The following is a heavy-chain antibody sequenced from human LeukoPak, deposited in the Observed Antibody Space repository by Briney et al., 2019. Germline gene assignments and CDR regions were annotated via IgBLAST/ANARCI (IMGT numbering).Heavy chain of an antibody. J-gene: IGHJ5*02. V-gene: IGHV3-21*01. Sequence: GGSLRLSCAASGFTFSSYSMNWVRQAPGKGLEWVSSISSSSSYIYYADSVKGRFTISRDNAKNYLYLQMNSLRAEDAAVYYCARDAEDIVVVPAADGSWFDPWGQGTLVTVSS. D-gene: IGHD2-2*01. CDR2: ISSSSSYI. CDR3: ARDAEDIVVVPAADGSWFDP. CDR1: GFTFSSYS.